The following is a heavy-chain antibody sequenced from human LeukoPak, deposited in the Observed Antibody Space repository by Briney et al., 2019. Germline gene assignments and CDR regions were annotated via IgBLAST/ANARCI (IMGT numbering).Heavy chain of an antibody. CDR3: ATLTILGAFDY. CDR2: INPNSGGT. Sequence: ATVKVSCKASGYTFTGYYMHWVRQAPGQGLEWMGWINPNSGGTNYAQKFQGGVTMTRDTSISTAYMELSRLRSDDTAVYYCATLTILGAFDYWGQGTLVTVSS. J-gene: IGHJ4*02. D-gene: IGHD3-3*01. V-gene: IGHV1-2*02. CDR1: GYTFTGYY.